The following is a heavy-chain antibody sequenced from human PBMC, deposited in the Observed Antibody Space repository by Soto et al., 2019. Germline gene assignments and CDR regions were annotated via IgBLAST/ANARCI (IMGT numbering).Heavy chain of an antibody. J-gene: IGHJ6*02. D-gene: IGHD3-10*01. CDR2: IYYSGST. CDR1: GGSISSYY. CDR3: ARKIYGSGRSGMDV. V-gene: IGHV4-59*01. Sequence: PSETLSLTCTVSGGSISSYYWSWIRQPPGKGLEWIEYIYYSGSTNYNPSLKSRVTISVDTSKNQFSLKLSSVTAADTAVYYCARKIYGSGRSGMDVWGQGTTVTVSS.